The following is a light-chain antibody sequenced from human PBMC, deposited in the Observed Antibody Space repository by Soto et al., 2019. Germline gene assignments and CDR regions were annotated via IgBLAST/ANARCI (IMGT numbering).Light chain of an antibody. CDR2: DVS. J-gene: IGLJ3*02. V-gene: IGLV2-14*01. CDR1: SSDIGGYNY. Sequence: QSALTQPASVSGSPGQSITIACTGSSSDIGGYNYVSWYQQYPDRAPKLMIYDVSNRPSGVSNRFSACKSGNTASLTISGLQAEDGAVYYCSSYTTSSTLAVFGGGTKLTVL. CDR3: SSYTTSSTLAV.